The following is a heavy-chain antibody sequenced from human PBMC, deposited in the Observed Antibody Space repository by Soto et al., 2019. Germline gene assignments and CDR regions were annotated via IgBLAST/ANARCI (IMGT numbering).Heavy chain of an antibody. CDR3: ARAQRNYYDSSGYGAFDI. Sequence: QVQLVESGGGVVQPGRSLRLSCAASGFTFSSYAMHWVRQAPGKGLEWVAVISYDGSNKYYADSVKGRFTISRDNSKNTLYLQMNSLRAEDTAVYYCARAQRNYYDSSGYGAFDIWGQGTMVTVSS. CDR1: GFTFSSYA. J-gene: IGHJ3*02. V-gene: IGHV3-30-3*01. D-gene: IGHD3-22*01. CDR2: ISYDGSNK.